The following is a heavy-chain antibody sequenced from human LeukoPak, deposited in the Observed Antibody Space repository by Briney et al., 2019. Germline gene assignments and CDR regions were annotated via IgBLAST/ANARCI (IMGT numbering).Heavy chain of an antibody. V-gene: IGHV3-21*01. CDR2: ISSSRSYI. CDR3: AKVGLYGSGIRNGYFQH. J-gene: IGHJ1*01. D-gene: IGHD3-10*01. CDR1: GFTFSSYS. Sequence: GGSLILSCAASGFTFSSYSMNWVRQAPGKGLEWVSSISSSRSYIYYADSVKGRFTISRDNSKNTLYLQMNSLRAEDTAVYYCAKVGLYGSGIRNGYFQHWGQGTLVTVSS.